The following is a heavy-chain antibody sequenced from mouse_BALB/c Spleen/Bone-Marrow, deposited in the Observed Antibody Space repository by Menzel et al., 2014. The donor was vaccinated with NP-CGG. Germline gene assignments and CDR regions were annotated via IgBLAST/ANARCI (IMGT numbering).Heavy chain of an antibody. CDR3: TRMWAY. CDR1: GYTFTSYW. Sequence: VKLVESGAELVKPGASVKMSCKASGYTFTSYWMHWVKQRPGQGLEWIGTIDPSDSYTSYNQKFKGKATLTVDTSSSTACMQLSSLTSEDSAVYYCTRMWAYWGQGTLVTVSA. J-gene: IGHJ3*01. V-gene: IGHV1S127*01. CDR2: IDPSDSYT.